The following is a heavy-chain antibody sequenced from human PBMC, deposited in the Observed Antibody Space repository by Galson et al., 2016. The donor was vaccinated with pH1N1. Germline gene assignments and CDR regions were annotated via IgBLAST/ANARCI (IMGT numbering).Heavy chain of an antibody. D-gene: IGHD2-15*01. J-gene: IGHJ4*02. CDR2: ISSSGNTI. V-gene: IGHV3-11*01. Sequence: SLRLSCAASGFTFSDHYMSWIRQAPGKGLEWLSYISSSGNTIYYADSVKGRFTISRDNARNSLYLQMNSLRAEDTALYYCAGYCSGGSCSGSYYYFDPWGQGTLVTVSS. CDR1: GFTFSDHY. CDR3: AGYCSGGSCSGSYYYFDP.